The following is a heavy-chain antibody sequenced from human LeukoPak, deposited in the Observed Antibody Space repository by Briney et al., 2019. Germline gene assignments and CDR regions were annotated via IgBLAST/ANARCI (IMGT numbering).Heavy chain of an antibody. D-gene: IGHD6-13*01. CDR3: ARAKQQLVRGGYYYYYMDV. CDR2: IYYSGST. J-gene: IGHJ6*03. V-gene: IGHV4-59*01. CDR1: GDSISNYY. Sequence: SETLSLTCTVSGDSISNYYWSWIRQPPGKGLESIGYIYYSGSTNYNPSLKSRVTISVDRSKNQSSLKLSSVTAADTAVYHCARAKQQLVRGGYYYYYMDVWGKGTTVSVSS.